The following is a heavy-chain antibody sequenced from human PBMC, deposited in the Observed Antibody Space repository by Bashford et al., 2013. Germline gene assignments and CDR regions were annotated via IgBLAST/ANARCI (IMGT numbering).Heavy chain of an antibody. J-gene: IGHJ6*02. V-gene: IGHV4-59*01. CDR1: GGFLTSYY. Sequence: SETLSLTCTVSGGFLTSYYWSWIRQSPGRGLEWIGYIYHSGSTTYNPSLKSRVTMSIDTSKNQFSLKLGPVTAADTATYFCTSASLRYYGMDVWAQGASVTVSS. CDR3: TSASLRYYGMDV. CDR2: IYHSGST. D-gene: IGHD3-9*01.